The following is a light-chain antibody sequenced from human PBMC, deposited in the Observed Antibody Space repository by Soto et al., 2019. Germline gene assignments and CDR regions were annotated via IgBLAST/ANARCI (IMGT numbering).Light chain of an antibody. CDR2: EVS. J-gene: IGLJ1*01. CDR3: TSDAGSNSYV. V-gene: IGLV2-8*01. CDR1: SSDIGGYTY. Sequence: QSALTQPPSASGSPGQSVTISCTGTSSDIGGYTYVSWYQHHPGKAPKLMIYEVSKRPSGVPDRFSGSTSGNTASLTVAGLPDEDDDDYYSTSDAGSNSYVFGTGTKLTVL.